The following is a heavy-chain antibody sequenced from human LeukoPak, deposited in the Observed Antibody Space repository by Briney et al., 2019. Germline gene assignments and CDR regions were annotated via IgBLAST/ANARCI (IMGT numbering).Heavy chain of an antibody. V-gene: IGHV1-8*01. CDR1: GYTFTSYD. CDR3: ASISTACDCLDY. CDR2: MNPNSGNT. J-gene: IGHJ4*02. D-gene: IGHD2-21*02. Sequence: ASAKVSCKASGYTFTSYDINWVRQATGQGLEWMGWMNPNSGNTGYAQKFQGRVTMTRNTSISTAYMELSSLRSEDTAVYYCASISTACDCLDYWGQGTLVTVSS.